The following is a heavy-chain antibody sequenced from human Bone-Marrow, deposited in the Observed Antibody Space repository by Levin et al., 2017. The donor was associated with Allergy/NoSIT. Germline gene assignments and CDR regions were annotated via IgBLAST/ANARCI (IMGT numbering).Heavy chain of an antibody. J-gene: IGHJ4*02. Sequence: SETLSLTCAVYGASLIDYSWSWIRQPPGREPEWVGEIDYRGNTNYNPSLKGRVTISVDTSKNQFSLMLTSLTAADTAIYYCARLGIEVDPSIWGQGGLVTVSS. CDR1: GASLIDYS. V-gene: IGHV4-34*01. CDR3: ARLGIEVDPSI. CDR2: IDYRGNT. D-gene: IGHD6-19*01.